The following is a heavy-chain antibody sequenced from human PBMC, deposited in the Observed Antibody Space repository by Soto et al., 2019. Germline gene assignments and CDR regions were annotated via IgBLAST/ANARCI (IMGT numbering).Heavy chain of an antibody. CDR1: GGSISSGGYY. J-gene: IGHJ6*02. V-gene: IGHV4-61*08. CDR3: ARDKIAVAGMDYYYYGMDV. D-gene: IGHD6-19*01. Sequence: SETLSLTCAVSGGSISSGGYYWSWIRQPPGKGVEWIGYIYYSGSTNYNPSLKSRVTISVDTSKKQFSLKLSSVTAADTAVYYCARDKIAVAGMDYYYYGMDVWGQGTTVTVSS. CDR2: IYYSGST.